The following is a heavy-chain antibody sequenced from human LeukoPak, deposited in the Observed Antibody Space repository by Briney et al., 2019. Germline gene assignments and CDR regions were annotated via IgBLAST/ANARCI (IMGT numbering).Heavy chain of an antibody. J-gene: IGHJ5*02. CDR1: GSSISSGDYY. CDR2: IHTRTTT. CDR3: GRFFSAATWGYNWFDP. D-gene: IGHD2-15*01. V-gene: IGHV4-61*02. Sequence: PSETLSLTCTVSGSSISSGDYYWIWLRQPAGKGLEWIRRIHTRTTTNYNPSRKIRITISVATPKNQFSLRVSSVAAADTAVYYWGRFFSAATWGYNWFDPWGQGTLVTVSS.